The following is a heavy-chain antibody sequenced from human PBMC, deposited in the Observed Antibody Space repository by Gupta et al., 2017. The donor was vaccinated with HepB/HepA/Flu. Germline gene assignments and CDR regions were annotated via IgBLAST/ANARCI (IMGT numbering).Heavy chain of an antibody. J-gene: IGHJ4*01. V-gene: IGHV3-23*01. Sequence: YAMAWVRQAPGKGLEWVSTISGSGDSTYFADSVEGRFTISRDNSKDTLYLQMRSLRAEDTAVYYCAKVGRSSIAPPGDYWGHGTLVAVYS. CDR2: ISGSGDST. D-gene: IGHD6-6*01. CDR1: YA. CDR3: AKVGRSSIAPPGDY.